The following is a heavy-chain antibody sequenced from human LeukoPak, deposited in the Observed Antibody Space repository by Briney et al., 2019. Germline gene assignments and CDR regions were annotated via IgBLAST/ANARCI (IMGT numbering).Heavy chain of an antibody. V-gene: IGHV4-59*02. Sequence: PSETLSLTCTVSGGSVSNYYWSWIRQSPGKGLEWIGYIYYTETSYNPSLKSRVTISADTSKNQFSLKLYSVTAADTAVYYCARTGDWSYFDYWGQGTLVTVSS. J-gene: IGHJ4*02. CDR2: IYYTET. CDR3: ARTGDWSYFDY. CDR1: GGSVSNYY. D-gene: IGHD2-21*02.